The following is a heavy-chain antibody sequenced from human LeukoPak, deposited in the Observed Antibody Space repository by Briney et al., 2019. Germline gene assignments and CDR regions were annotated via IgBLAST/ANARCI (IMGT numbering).Heavy chain of an antibody. CDR1: GFILSNYG. Sequence: PGGSLRLSCAVSGFILSNYGMHWVRQAPGKGLEWVALIWYDGRTKFHADSVKGRFTISRDNSANTLYLQMSSLRVDVTAGYYCAREWGRIAVAGGPGYWGQGALVTVSS. D-gene: IGHD6-19*01. V-gene: IGHV3-33*01. CDR3: AREWGRIAVAGGPGY. J-gene: IGHJ4*02. CDR2: IWYDGRTK.